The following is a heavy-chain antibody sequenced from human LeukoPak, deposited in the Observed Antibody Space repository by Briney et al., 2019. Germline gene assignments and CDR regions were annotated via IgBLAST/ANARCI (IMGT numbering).Heavy chain of an antibody. V-gene: IGHV3-66*01. D-gene: IGHD6-25*01. Sequence: PGGSLRLSCAASGFTVRSNYISWVRQAPGKGLEWVSVIYADGDTYYANSVKGRFTISRDNSKNTLYFQMNSLRAEDTAVYFCARVGIVAVGRGNAFDIWGQGSMVTVSS. CDR2: IYADGDT. CDR1: GFTVRSNY. J-gene: IGHJ3*02. CDR3: ARVGIVAVGRGNAFDI.